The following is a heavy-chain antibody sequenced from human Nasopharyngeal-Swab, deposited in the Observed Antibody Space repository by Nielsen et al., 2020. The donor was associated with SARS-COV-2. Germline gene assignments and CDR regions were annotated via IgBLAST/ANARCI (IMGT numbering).Heavy chain of an antibody. J-gene: IGHJ4*02. V-gene: IGHV1-2*02. D-gene: IGHD3-3*01. CDR1: GYTFTDYY. CDR3: ARDKSGFYTGIDY. CDR2: INPYSGDT. Sequence: ASVKVSCKTSGYTFTDYYIHWVRQVPGQGLEWVGCINPYSGDTKYAQKFQGRVTVTRDTSRSTVYMELSSLRSEDTAVYYCARDKSGFYTGIDYWGQGTLVTVSS.